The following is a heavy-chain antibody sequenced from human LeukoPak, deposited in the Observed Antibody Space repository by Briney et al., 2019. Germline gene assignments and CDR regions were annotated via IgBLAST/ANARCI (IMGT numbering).Heavy chain of an antibody. J-gene: IGHJ4*02. CDR3: ARDQEYSGSYYRYFDF. Sequence: PSETLSLTCTVSGGSLSSYYWSWIRQPPGKGLEWIGYIYSRGITRGSTNYNPSLKSRVTISVDTSKNQFSLKLSSVTAADTAVYYCARDQEYSGSYYRYFDFWGQGALVTVSS. V-gene: IGHV4-59*01. CDR1: GGSLSSYY. CDR2: IYSRGITRGST. D-gene: IGHD1-26*01.